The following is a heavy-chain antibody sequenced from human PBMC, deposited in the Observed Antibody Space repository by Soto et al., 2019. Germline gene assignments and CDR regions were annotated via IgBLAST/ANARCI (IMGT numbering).Heavy chain of an antibody. Sequence: QVQLVQSGAEVKKPGPSVKVSCTASGYTFIDYYMHWVRQAPGQGLEWMGWINPSSGCTHYAQKFQGSVPMTKDTSISIVSMELSRLKSDDTAMYYCARDRGYDCTASSCFALSGLDVWGQGTRVTFSS. CDR1: GYTFIDYY. D-gene: IGHD2-8*02. J-gene: IGHJ6*02. CDR3: ARDRGYDCTASSCFALSGLDV. CDR2: INPSSGCT. V-gene: IGHV1-2*02.